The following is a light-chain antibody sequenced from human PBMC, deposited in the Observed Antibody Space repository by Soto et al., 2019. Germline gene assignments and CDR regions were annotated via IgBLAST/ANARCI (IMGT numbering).Light chain of an antibody. CDR3: QTWGTDLVV. CDR1: SGHSSYD. Sequence: QLVLTQSPSASASLGASVKLTCTLSSGHSSYDIEWHQQQPEKGPRYLMKLNSDGSHSKGDGIPDRVSGSGSGAERYLTVSRLQAEDEADCYCQTWGTDLVVFGGGTKLTVL. CDR2: LNSDGSH. V-gene: IGLV4-69*01. J-gene: IGLJ2*01.